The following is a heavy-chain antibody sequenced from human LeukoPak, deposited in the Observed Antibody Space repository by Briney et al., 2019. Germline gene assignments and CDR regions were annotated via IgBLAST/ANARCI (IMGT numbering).Heavy chain of an antibody. J-gene: IGHJ4*02. D-gene: IGHD7-27*01. CDR2: INTDGSIT. CDR1: GLTFSSYW. CDR3: ARVWGSTGDSNY. Sequence: PGGSLRLSCAASGLTFSSYWMHWVRQAPGKGLMWVSRINTDGSITSYADSVKGRFTISRDNAKNTLYLQMNSLRAEDTAVYYCARVWGSTGDSNYWGQGTLVTVSS. V-gene: IGHV3-74*01.